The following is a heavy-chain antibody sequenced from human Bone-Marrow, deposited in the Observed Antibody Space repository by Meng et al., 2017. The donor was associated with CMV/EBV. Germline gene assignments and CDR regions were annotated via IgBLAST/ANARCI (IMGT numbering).Heavy chain of an antibody. V-gene: IGHV3-30*19. CDR1: GFTFSSYG. CDR3: AGGMDYFDY. D-gene: IGHD2-8*01. Sequence: GESLKISCAASGFTFSSYGMHWVRQAPGKGLEWVAVISYDGSNKYYADSVKGRFTISRDNSKNTLYLQMNSLRAEDTAVYYCAGGMDYFDYWGQGTLVTVSS. J-gene: IGHJ4*02. CDR2: ISYDGSNK.